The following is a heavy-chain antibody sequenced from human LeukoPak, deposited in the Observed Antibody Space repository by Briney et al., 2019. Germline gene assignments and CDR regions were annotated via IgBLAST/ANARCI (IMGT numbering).Heavy chain of an antibody. CDR2: INPNSGGT. CDR1: GYTFTGYY. CDR3: ARDSLWFGELVPDY. V-gene: IGHV1-2*02. D-gene: IGHD3-10*01. J-gene: IGHJ4*02. Sequence: ASVKVSCKASGYTFTGYYMHWVRQAPGQGLEWMGWINPNSGGTNYAQKFQGRVTMTRDTSISTAYMELSRLRSDDTAVYYCARDSLWFGELVPDYWGQGTLVTVSS.